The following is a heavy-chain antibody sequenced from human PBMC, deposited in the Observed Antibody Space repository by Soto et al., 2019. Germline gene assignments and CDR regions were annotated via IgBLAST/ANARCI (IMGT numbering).Heavy chain of an antibody. D-gene: IGHD4-17*01. CDR3: ARSDYYEDTGTFEY. V-gene: IGHV1-18*04. CDR1: GYSFSDFG. Sequence: GAPVKASCKASGYSFSDFGITWVRQAPGQVREWLGRTSGKNGNTTYAQKVQCRVTLAAYTSTSTAYMEMWALTSDDTATYYCARSDYYEDTGTFEYLRQGTPVTFAT. J-gene: IGHJ4*02. CDR2: TSGKNGNT.